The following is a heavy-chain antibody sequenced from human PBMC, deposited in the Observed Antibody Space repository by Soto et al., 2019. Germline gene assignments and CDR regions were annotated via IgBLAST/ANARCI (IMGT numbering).Heavy chain of an antibody. V-gene: IGHV1-3*01. CDR3: ARGVGSGSYYNQYHWFDP. J-gene: IGHJ5*02. Sequence: ASVKVSCKASGYTITNYAMHWVRQAPGQRLEWMGWINAGNANTNYAQKLQGRVTMTTDTSTSTAYMELRSLRSDDTAVYYCARGVGSGSYYNQYHWFDPWGQGTLVTVSS. D-gene: IGHD3-10*01. CDR1: GYTITNYA. CDR2: INAGNANT.